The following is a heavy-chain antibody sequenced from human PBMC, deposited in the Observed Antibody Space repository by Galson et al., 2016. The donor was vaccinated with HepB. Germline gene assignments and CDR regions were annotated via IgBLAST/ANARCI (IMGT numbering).Heavy chain of an antibody. CDR1: GFTFRSYS. Sequence: SLRLSCAASGFTFRSYSMNWVRQAPGKGLEWVSSISSSSSYIYYADSLKGRFTISRDNAKSSLYLQMNSLRAEDTAVYYCARDGGSGSYLGSEYYGMDVWGKGTMVTVSS. D-gene: IGHD3-10*01. CDR2: ISSSSSYI. V-gene: IGHV3-21*01. CDR3: ARDGGSGSYLGSEYYGMDV. J-gene: IGHJ6*04.